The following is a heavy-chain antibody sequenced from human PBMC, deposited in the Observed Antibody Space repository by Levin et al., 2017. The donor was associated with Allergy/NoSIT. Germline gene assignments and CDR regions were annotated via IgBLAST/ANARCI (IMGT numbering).Heavy chain of an antibody. CDR3: ARDLRSCASNDI. V-gene: IGHV3-21*06. Sequence: GGSLRLSCAASGFTFSNYGVNWVRQAPGKGLEWVSFISMSSMYIYYADSVKGRFIISRDDAKNSLYLHMSSLRAEDSAMYYCARDLRSCASNDIWGQGTMVTVSS. J-gene: IGHJ3*02. CDR2: ISMSSMYI. CDR1: GFTFSNYG. D-gene: IGHD2-2*01.